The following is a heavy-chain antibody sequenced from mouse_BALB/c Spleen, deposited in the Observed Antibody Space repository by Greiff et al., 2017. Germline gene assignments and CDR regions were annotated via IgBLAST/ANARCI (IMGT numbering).Heavy chain of an antibody. CDR3: ARKVSYGYWFDY. CDR2: IYPGDGST. Sequence: VQLQQSGPELVKPGASVKMSCKASGYTFTSYYIHWVKQRPGQGLEWIGWIYPGDGSTKYNEKFKGKTTLTADKSSSTAYMLLSSLTSEDSAIYFCARKVSYGYWFDYWGQGTTLTVSS. D-gene: IGHD1-2*01. CDR1: GYTFTSYY. J-gene: IGHJ2*01. V-gene: IGHV1S56*01.